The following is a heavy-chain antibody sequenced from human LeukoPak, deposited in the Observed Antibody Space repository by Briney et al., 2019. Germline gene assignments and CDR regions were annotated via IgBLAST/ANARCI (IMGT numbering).Heavy chain of an antibody. CDR1: GFTVSSNS. V-gene: IGHV3-53*01. CDR2: IYSDNT. J-gene: IGHJ4*02. D-gene: IGHD4/OR15-4a*01. CDR3: ARRAGAYSHPYDY. Sequence: VGSLRLSCTVSGFTVSSNSMSWVRQAPGKGLEWVSFIYSDNTHYSDSVKGRFTISRDNSKNTLYLQMHSLRAEDTAVYYCARRAGAYSHPYDYLGQGTLVTVSS.